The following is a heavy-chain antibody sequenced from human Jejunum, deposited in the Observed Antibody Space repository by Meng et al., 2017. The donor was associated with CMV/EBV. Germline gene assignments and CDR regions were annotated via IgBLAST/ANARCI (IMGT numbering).Heavy chain of an antibody. CDR3: ARDVAYCSSTTCYPLGSQSFYGMDV. V-gene: IGHV1-18*01. D-gene: IGHD2-2*01. CDR2: ISTYNGET. Sequence: WVRQAPGQGLEWMGWISTYNGETNYAQNLQGRVTVTTDTATSTAYMELRSLRSDDTAVYYCARDVAYCSSTTCYPLGSQSFYGMDVWGQGTTVTVSS. J-gene: IGHJ6*02.